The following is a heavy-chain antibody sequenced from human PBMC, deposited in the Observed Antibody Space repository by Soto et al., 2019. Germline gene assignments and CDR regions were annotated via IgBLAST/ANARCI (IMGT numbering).Heavy chain of an antibody. Sequence: ASVKVSCKASGYTFTSYYMHWVRQAPGQGLEWMGIINPSGGSTSYAQKFQGRVTMTRDTSTSTVYMELSSLRSEDTAVYYCARDRLPDNYDSSGHDPITDYWGQGTLVTVSS. V-gene: IGHV1-46*01. CDR1: GYTFTSYY. J-gene: IGHJ4*02. CDR2: INPSGGST. CDR3: ARDRLPDNYDSSGHDPITDY. D-gene: IGHD3-22*01.